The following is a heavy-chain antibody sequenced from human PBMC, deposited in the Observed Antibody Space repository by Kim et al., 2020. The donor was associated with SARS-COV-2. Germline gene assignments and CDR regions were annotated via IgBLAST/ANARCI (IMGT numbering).Heavy chain of an antibody. Sequence: GGSLRLSCAASGFTFSNYAMSWVRQAPGKALEWVSTITGSGGSTYYADSVKGRFTFSRDNSWSTLSLQMNSLRAEDTAVYYCAKRSATGSYYFDYCGQG. J-gene: IGHJ4*02. CDR1: GFTFSNYA. D-gene: IGHD6-6*01. CDR3: AKRSATGSYYFDY. V-gene: IGHV3-23*01. CDR2: ITGSGGST.